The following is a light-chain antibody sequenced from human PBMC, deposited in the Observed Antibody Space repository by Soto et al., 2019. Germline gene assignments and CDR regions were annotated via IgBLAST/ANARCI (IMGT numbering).Light chain of an antibody. CDR2: DAS. J-gene: IGKJ5*01. V-gene: IGKV3-11*01. CDR1: QSISSN. CDR3: QQRDSWVT. Sequence: EIVLTQSPATLSLSPGERATLSCRASQSISSNLAWYQQKPGQAPRLLIYDASNRATGIPARFSGSGSETDFTLTISSLEPEDFAVYYCQQRDSWVTFGQGTRLEIK.